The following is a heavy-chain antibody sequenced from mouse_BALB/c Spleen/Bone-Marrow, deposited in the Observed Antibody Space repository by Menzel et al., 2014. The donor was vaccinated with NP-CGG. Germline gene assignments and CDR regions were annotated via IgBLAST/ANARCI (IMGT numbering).Heavy chain of an antibody. CDR1: GYTFTEYA. CDR3: ARCYYYGISYYLDY. V-gene: IGHV1-67*01. Sequence: VQRVESGPEVVRPGVSMKISCKGSGYTFTEYAMHWVKQSHAKSLEWIGVINPYNGETNYNQKFKDKATMTVDKSSSTAYMELARLTSEDSAIYYCARCYYYGISYYLDYWGQGTTLTVSS. D-gene: IGHD1-1*01. J-gene: IGHJ2*01. CDR2: INPYNGET.